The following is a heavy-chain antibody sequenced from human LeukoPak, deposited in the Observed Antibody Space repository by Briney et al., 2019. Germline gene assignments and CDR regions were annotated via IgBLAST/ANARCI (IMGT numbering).Heavy chain of an antibody. J-gene: IGHJ4*02. CDR1: GFIFSDYS. Sequence: PGGSLRPSCAASGFIFSDYSMNWVRQAPGKGLEWVSYISSSSSTIHYAQSVKGQFTISRDNAKNSVYLQMNSLRAEDTAVYYCAREYCSGRTCYGFDYWGQGTLVTVSS. D-gene: IGHD2-15*01. CDR3: AREYCSGRTCYGFDY. V-gene: IGHV3-48*01. CDR2: ISSSSSTI.